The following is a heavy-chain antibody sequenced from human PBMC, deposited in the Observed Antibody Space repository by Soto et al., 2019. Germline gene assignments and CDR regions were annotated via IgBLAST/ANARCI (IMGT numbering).Heavy chain of an antibody. V-gene: IGHV1-69*13. J-gene: IGHJ6*02. D-gene: IGHD2-15*01. CDR2: IIPLFGTT. Sequence: SVKVSCKASGGTFSSYGISWVRQAPGQGLEWMGGIIPLFGTTHYAQKLQGRVTITADESTSTAYMDVSSLRAEDTAVYYCAKAVVAATVRYYYGMDVWGQGTTVTVSS. CDR1: GGTFSSYG. CDR3: AKAVVAATVRYYYGMDV.